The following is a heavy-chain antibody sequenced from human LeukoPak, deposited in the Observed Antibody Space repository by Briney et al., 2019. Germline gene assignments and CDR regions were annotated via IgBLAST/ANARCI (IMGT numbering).Heavy chain of an antibody. J-gene: IGHJ4*02. CDR3: ARDLELGY. V-gene: IGHV3-11*01. CDR2: ISNGGNTI. CDR1: GFTFSDYY. D-gene: IGHD1-26*01. Sequence: RGSLRLSCAASGFTFSDYYMSWIRQAPGKGLEWIAYISNGGNTIQYADSVKGRFTISRDDAKNSLFLQMNSLRAEDTAIYYCARDLELGYWGQGTLVTVSS.